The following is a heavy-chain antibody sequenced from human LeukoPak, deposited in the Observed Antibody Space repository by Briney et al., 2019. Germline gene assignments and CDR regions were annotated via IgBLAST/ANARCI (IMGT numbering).Heavy chain of an antibody. J-gene: IGHJ4*02. CDR2: INSDGSST. D-gene: IGHD2-2*01. CDR3: AKDRSIVVVPAAALDY. Sequence: GGSLRLSCAASGFTFSSYWMHWVRQAPGKGLVWVSRINSDGSSTSYADSVKGRFTISRDNAKNTLYLQMNSLRAEDTAVYYCAKDRSIVVVPAAALDYWGQGTLVTVSS. V-gene: IGHV3-74*01. CDR1: GFTFSSYW.